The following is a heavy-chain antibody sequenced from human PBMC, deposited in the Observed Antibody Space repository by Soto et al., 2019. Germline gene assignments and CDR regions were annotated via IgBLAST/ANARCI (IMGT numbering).Heavy chain of an antibody. CDR1: GFSFTNYG. CDR2: IWFDGTRE. J-gene: IGHJ3*02. CDR3: ARVLSVGGLDDSDI. D-gene: IGHD1-26*01. Sequence: QVQLVASGGGVVQPGMSLRLSCAVSGFSFTNYGTHWVRQAPGKGLEWVALIWFDGTRENDADSVEGRFTISRDISRNTLYLKRISLGAEATEVYYCARVLSVGGLDDSDIWGQGTMVTVSS. V-gene: IGHV3-33*01.